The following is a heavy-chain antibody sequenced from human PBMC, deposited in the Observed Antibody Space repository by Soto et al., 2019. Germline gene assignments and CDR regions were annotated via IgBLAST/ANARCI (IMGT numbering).Heavy chain of an antibody. D-gene: IGHD3-9*01. CDR2: IKEDGSDK. CDR3: VGVSLTGS. J-gene: IGHJ5*02. V-gene: IGHV3-7*01. CDR1: GFPFSSYW. Sequence: EVHLVDSGGGLVQPGGSLRLSCVASGFPFSSYWMSWVRQAPGKGLEWVANIKEDGSDKYYVDSVKGRFTISRDNAKNSLYLHVNSLRVEDTAVYYCVGVSLTGSWGQGTLVAVSS.